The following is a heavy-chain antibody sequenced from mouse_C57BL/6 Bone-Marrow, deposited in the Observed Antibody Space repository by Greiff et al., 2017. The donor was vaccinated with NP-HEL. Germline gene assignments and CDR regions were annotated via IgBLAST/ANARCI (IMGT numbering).Heavy chain of an antibody. CDR1: YTFSRRVH. V-gene: IGHV1-87*01. D-gene: IGHD1-1*01. Sequence: VKLQPSGPELARPWASVKISCQAFYTFSRRVHFAIRDTNYWMQWVKQRPGPGLAWIGAIYPGHGDTSYNQKFKGKATVTADKSSSTAYMQRSSLTSEDSAVYYCACSNYDGSSLYYFDYWGQGTTLTVSS. J-gene: IGHJ2*01. CDR2: GPGLAWIG. CDR3: SEDSAVYYCACSNYDGSSLYYFDY.